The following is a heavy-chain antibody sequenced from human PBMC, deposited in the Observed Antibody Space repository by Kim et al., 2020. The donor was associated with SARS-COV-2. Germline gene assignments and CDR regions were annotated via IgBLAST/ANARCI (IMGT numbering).Heavy chain of an antibody. Sequence: GGSLRLSCAASGFTFSDYYMSWIRQAPGKGLEWVSYISSSSSYTNYADSVKGRFTISRDNAKNSLYLQMNSLRAEDTAVYYCARALPDLVGYYYYGMDVWGQGTTVTVSS. CDR3: ARALPDLVGYYYYGMDV. V-gene: IGHV3-11*06. CDR2: ISSSSSYT. J-gene: IGHJ6*02. CDR1: GFTFSDYY.